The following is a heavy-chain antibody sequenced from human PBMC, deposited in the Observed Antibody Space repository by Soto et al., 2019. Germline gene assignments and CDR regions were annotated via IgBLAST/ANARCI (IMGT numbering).Heavy chain of an antibody. D-gene: IGHD3-22*01. CDR1: GGSISSYY. J-gene: IGHJ4*02. V-gene: IGHV4-59*01. CDR3: ARTYYYDSSGYSLGPTFDY. CDR2: IYYSGST. Sequence: SETLSLTCTVSGGSISSYYWSWIRQPPGKGLEWIGYIYYSGSTNYNPSLKSRVTISVDTSKNQFPLKLSSVTAADTAVYYCARTYYYDSSGYSLGPTFDYWGQGTLVTVS.